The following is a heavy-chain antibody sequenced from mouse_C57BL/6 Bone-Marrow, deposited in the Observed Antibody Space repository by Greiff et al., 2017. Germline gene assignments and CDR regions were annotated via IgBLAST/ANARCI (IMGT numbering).Heavy chain of an antibody. Sequence: QVQLQQSGAELVRPGASVTLSCKASGYTFPDSEMHWVKQTPVHGLDWIGAIVPETGGTAYNQKFKGKAILTAAKSSSTAYMELRGLPSADSGVFYSTGTPIATVGATDWYVDVWGTGTTVTVSS. CDR1: GYTFPDSE. J-gene: IGHJ1*03. CDR3: TGTPIATVGATDWYVDV. D-gene: IGHD1-1*01. V-gene: IGHV1-15*01. CDR2: IVPETGGT.